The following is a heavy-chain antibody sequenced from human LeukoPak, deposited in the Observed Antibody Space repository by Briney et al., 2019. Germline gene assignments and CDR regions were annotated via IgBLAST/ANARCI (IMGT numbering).Heavy chain of an antibody. CDR3: ARGISPSFDI. CDR1: GGSISSYY. D-gene: IGHD3-3*01. Sequence: SETLSLTCTVSGGSISSYYWSWIRQPPGKGLEWIGYIYYSGSTNYNPSLKSRVTISVDTSKNQFSLKLSSATAADTAVYYCARGISPSFDIWGQGTMVTVSS. V-gene: IGHV4-59*01. CDR2: IYYSGST. J-gene: IGHJ3*02.